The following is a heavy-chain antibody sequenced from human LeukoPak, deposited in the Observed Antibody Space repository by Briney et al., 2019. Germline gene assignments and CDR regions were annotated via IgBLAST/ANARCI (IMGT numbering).Heavy chain of an antibody. CDR3: ARVLVGYSSSSTRSFDY. CDR2: IYHSGST. V-gene: IGHV4-30-2*01. J-gene: IGHJ4*02. D-gene: IGHD6-6*01. Sequence: SETLSLTCTVSGGSISSGGYYWSWIRQPPGKGLEWIGYIYHSGSTYYNPSLKSRVTISVDRSKNQFSLKLSSVTAADTAVYYCARVLVGYSSSSTRSFDYWGQGTLVTVSS. CDR1: GGSISSGGYY.